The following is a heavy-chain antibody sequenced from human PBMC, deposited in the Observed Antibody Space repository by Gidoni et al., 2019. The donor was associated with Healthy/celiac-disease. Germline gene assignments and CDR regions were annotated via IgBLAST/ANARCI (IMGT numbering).Heavy chain of an antibody. V-gene: IGHV3-53*02. CDR1: GFTVSSNY. J-gene: IGHJ4*02. Sequence: EVQLVETGGGLIQPGGSLRLSCAASGFTVSSNYMSWVRQAPGKGLEWVSVIYSGGSTYYADSVKGRFTISRDNSKNTLYLQMNSLRAEDTAVYYCARVFDGDNFDYWGQGTLVTVSS. CDR3: ARVFDGDNFDY. CDR2: IYSGGST. D-gene: IGHD4-17*01.